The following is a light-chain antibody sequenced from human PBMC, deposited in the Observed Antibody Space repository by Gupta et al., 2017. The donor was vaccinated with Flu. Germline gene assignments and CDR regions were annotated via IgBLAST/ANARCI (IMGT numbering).Light chain of an antibody. V-gene: IGKV3-15*01. J-gene: IGKJ1*01. CDR3: QQYNNWPWT. Sequence: EIVMTQSPAILSVSPGERATLSCRASQSVDSNLAWYQQKPGQAPRLLIYGASTRATGIPARFSGSESGTEFTLTISSLQSEDFAVYHCQQYNNWPWTFGQGTKVEIK. CDR1: QSVDSN. CDR2: GAS.